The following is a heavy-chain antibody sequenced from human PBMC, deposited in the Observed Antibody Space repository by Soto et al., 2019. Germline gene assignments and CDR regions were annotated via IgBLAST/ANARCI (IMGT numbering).Heavy chain of an antibody. CDR2: ISYDGSNK. CDR3: ARGPELAGYFDY. D-gene: IGHD1-1*01. V-gene: IGHV3-30*04. J-gene: IGHJ4*02. CDR1: GFTFSSYA. Sequence: GGSLRLSCAASGFTFSSYAMHWVRQAPGKGLEWVAVISYDGSNKYYADSVKGRFTISRDNSKNTLYLQMNSLRAEDTAVYYCARGPELAGYFDYWGQGTLVTVSA.